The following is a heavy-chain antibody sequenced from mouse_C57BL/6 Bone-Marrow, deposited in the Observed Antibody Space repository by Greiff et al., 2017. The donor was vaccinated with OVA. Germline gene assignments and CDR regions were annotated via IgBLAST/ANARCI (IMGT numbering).Heavy chain of an antibody. CDR3: ARRDWDWFAY. J-gene: IGHJ3*01. D-gene: IGHD4-1*01. CDR1: GFSLTSYG. V-gene: IGHV2-2*01. CDR2: IWSGGST. Sequence: QVHVKQSGPGLVQPSQSLSITCTVSGFSLTSYGVHWVRQSPGKGLEWLGVIWSGGSTDYNAAFISRLSIRKDNSKSQVFFKMNSLQADDTAIYYCARRDWDWFAYWGQGTLVTVSA.